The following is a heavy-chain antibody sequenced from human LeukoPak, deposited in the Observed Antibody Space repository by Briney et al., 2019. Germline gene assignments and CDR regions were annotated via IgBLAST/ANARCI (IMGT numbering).Heavy chain of an antibody. CDR1: GYSISSGYY. CDR3: ARAGYDFWSGYYDAFDI. Sequence: SETLSLTCTVSGYSISSGYYWGWIRQPPGQGLEWIGSIYHSGSTYYNPSLKSRVTISVDTSKNQFSLKLSSVTAADTAVYYCARAGYDFWSGYYDAFDIWGQGTMVTVSS. J-gene: IGHJ3*02. V-gene: IGHV4-38-2*02. CDR2: IYHSGST. D-gene: IGHD3-3*01.